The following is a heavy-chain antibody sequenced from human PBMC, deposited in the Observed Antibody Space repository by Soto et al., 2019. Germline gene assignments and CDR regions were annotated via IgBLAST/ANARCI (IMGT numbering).Heavy chain of an antibody. CDR2: IKSKTDGGTT. Sequence: EVQLVESGGGLVKPGGSLRLSCAASGFTFSNAWMNWVRQAPGKGLEWVGRIKSKTDGGTTDYAAPVKGRIAIARDDSKNTLYLQVNSVKTEDTAGYYCTALGVLLGFGDPSSWGQGTLVTVSS. J-gene: IGHJ5*02. CDR3: TALGVLLGFGDPSS. V-gene: IGHV3-15*07. CDR1: GFTFSNAW. D-gene: IGHD3-10*01.